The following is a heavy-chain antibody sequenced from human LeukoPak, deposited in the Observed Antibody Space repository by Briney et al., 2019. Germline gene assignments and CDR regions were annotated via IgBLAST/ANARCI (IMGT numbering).Heavy chain of an antibody. CDR1: GFTFTTYT. Sequence: GGSLRLSCAASGFTFTTYTMNWVRQAPGKGLEWASSISSSSTYIYYADSVKGRFTISRDNAKSSLYLQMNSLRAEDTAVYYCSTSYGSGSYPLDYWGQGTLVTVSS. J-gene: IGHJ4*02. CDR2: ISSSSTYI. V-gene: IGHV3-21*01. CDR3: STSYGSGSYPLDY. D-gene: IGHD3-10*01.